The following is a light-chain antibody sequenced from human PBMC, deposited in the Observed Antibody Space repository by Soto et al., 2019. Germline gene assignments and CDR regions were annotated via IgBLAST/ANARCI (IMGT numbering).Light chain of an antibody. V-gene: IGKV3-20*01. J-gene: IGKJ1*01. Sequence: PGESATLSRRASQSLRSGDLACDQQIPGLAPGLLIYGASSRATGIPDGFSGSGSGTDFTLTISRMEPEDFAVYCCQQYGSSPRTFGQGTKVDIK. CDR1: QSLRSGD. CDR3: QQYGSSPRT. CDR2: GAS.